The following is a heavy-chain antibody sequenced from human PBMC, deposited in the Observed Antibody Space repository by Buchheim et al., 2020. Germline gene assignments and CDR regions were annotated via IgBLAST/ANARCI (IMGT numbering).Heavy chain of an antibody. D-gene: IGHD4-23*01. CDR3: ARASNSRDYFDS. J-gene: IGHJ4*02. CDR1: GFTVSRYW. CDR2: IDGDGSAA. V-gene: IGHV3-74*01. Sequence: EVQLVESGGGLVQPGQSLRLSCTASGFTVSRYWIHWVRQAPGKGLVWVSRIDGDGSAADYADSVTGRVTVSSDNAKNTVYLQLNRLRAEDTGVYYCARASNSRDYFDSWGQGTL.